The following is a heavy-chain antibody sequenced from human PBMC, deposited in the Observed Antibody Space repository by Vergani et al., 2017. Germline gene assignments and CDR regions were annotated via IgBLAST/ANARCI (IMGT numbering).Heavy chain of an antibody. J-gene: IGHJ4*02. CDR3: AKDLDFWGG. Sequence: EVQLLESGGGLVQPGGSLRLSCAASGFTFSSYAMSWVRQAPGKGLEWVSVIYSGGSSTYYADSVKGRFTISRDNSKNTLYLQMNSLRAEDTAVYYCAKDLDFWGGWGQGTLVTVSS. V-gene: IGHV3-23*03. D-gene: IGHD3-3*01. CDR2: IYSGGSST. CDR1: GFTFSSYA.